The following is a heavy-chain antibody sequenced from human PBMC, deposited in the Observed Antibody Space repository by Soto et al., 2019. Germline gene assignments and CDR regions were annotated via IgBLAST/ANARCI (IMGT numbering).Heavy chain of an antibody. Sequence: SVKVSCKASGGTFSSYSISWVRQAPGQGLEWMGGIIPIFGTANYAQKFQGRVTITADESTSTAYMELSSLRSEDTAVYYCARDKVQWRVSYYYYGMDVWGQGTTVTVSS. V-gene: IGHV1-69*13. D-gene: IGHD6-19*01. CDR3: ARDKVQWRVSYYYYGMDV. CDR2: IIPIFGTA. J-gene: IGHJ6*02. CDR1: GGTFSSYS.